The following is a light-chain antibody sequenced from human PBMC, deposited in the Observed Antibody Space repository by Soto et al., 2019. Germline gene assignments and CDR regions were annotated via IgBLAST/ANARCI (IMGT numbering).Light chain of an antibody. Sequence: EIVLTQSPATLSLSPGERATLSCRTSQNVANYLDWYQQKPVQAPRLLIYESSNKATGIPARVSGSGSGTDITLTISSLAPEDFAVYYCPQRSNGPQPFGQGTKVDIK. CDR2: ESS. CDR3: PQRSNGPQP. V-gene: IGKV3-11*01. CDR1: QNVANY. J-gene: IGKJ1*01.